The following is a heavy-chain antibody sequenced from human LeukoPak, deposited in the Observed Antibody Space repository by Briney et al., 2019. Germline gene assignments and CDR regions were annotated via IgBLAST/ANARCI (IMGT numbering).Heavy chain of an antibody. CDR2: IWFDGSNK. CDR1: GFTFSSYG. V-gene: IGHV3-33*01. D-gene: IGHD6-13*01. CDR3: ARPYTSSCPFGY. J-gene: IGHJ4*02. Sequence: GRSLRLSCAASGFTFSSYGMHWVRQAPGKGLEWVAVIWFDGSNKYYADSVKGRFTISKDNSKNTLYLQMNSLRAEDTAVYYCARPYTSSCPFGYWGQGTLVTVSS.